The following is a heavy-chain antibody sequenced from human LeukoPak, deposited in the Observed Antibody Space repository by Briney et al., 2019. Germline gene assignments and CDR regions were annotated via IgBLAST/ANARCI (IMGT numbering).Heavy chain of an antibody. CDR2: IYSGGST. J-gene: IGHJ4*02. V-gene: IGHV3-53*01. CDR3: ARSGSYPHFDY. Sequence: GGSLRLSCAASGFTVSSIHMVWVRQAPGKGLEWVSVIYSGGSTYYADSVKGRFTISRDNSKNTLYLQMNSLRAEDTAVYYCARSGSYPHFDYWGQGTLVTVSS. D-gene: IGHD1-26*01. CDR1: GFTVSSIH.